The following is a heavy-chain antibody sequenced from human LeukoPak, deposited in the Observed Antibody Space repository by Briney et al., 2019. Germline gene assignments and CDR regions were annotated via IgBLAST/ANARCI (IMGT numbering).Heavy chain of an antibody. Sequence: SVKVSCKASGGTFSSYTISWVRQAPGQGLEWMGRIIPILGIANYAQKFQGRVTITADNSTSTAYMELSSLRSEDTAVFYCARGHQPPYYGMDVWGQGTTVTVSS. CDR2: IIPILGIA. J-gene: IGHJ6*02. CDR3: ARGHQPPYYGMDV. CDR1: GGTFSSYT. V-gene: IGHV1-69*02.